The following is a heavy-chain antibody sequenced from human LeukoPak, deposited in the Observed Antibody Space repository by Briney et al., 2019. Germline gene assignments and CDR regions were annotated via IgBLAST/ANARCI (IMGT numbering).Heavy chain of an antibody. V-gene: IGHV3-64D*06. CDR1: GFTFSSYA. D-gene: IGHD2-2*01. J-gene: IGHJ1*01. Sequence: PGGSLRLSCSASGFTFSSYAMHWVRQAPGKGLEYVSAISSNGGSTYYADSVKGRFTISRDNSKNTQYLQMSSLRAEDTAVYYCVKGGIYCSSTSCYAGTAEYFQHWGQGTLVTVSS. CDR2: ISSNGGST. CDR3: VKGGIYCSSTSCYAGTAEYFQH.